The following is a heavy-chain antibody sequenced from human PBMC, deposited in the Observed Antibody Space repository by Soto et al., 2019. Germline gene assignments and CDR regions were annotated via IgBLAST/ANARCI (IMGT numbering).Heavy chain of an antibody. J-gene: IGHJ4*02. V-gene: IGHV3-30*18. CDR1: GFTFSNYA. CDR2: ISSDGSEK. Sequence: GSLRLSCVSSGFTFSNYAMHGVRRAPGKGLGWVAVISSDGSEKYYLDSVRYRFTISRDNSKNTLYLQMNNLSPEDTAMYYCANSWTTLTTGFDFWGQGALVTVSS. CDR3: ANSWTTLTTGFDF. D-gene: IGHD4-17*01.